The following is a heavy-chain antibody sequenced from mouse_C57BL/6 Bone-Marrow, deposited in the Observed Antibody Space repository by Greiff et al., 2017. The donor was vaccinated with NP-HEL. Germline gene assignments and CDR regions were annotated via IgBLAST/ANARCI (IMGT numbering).Heavy chain of an antibody. CDR2: IYPRSGNT. CDR3: ARWSTTVEGFAY. J-gene: IGHJ3*01. D-gene: IGHD1-1*01. CDR1: GYTFTSYG. Sequence: VMLVESGAELARPGASVKLSCKASGYTFTSYGISWVKQRTGQGLEWIGEIYPRSGNTYYNEKFKGKATLTADKSSSTAYMELRSLTSEDSAVYFCARWSTTVEGFAYWGQGTLVTVSA. V-gene: IGHV1-81*01.